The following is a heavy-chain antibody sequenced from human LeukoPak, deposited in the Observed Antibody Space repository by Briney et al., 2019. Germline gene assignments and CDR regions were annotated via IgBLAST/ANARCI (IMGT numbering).Heavy chain of an antibody. CDR2: ISSSSGYI. D-gene: IGHD6-13*01. Sequence: GGSLRLSCAASGFTFSSYSMNWVRQAPGKGLEWVSSISSSSGYIYYADSVKGRFTISRDNAKNSLYLQMNSLRAEDTAVYYCARDFSSSWYRLNWFDPWGQGTLVTVSS. V-gene: IGHV3-21*01. CDR3: ARDFSSSWYRLNWFDP. J-gene: IGHJ5*02. CDR1: GFTFSSYS.